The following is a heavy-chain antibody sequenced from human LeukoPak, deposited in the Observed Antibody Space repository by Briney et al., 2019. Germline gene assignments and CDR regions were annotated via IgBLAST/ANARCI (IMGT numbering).Heavy chain of an antibody. Sequence: GGSLRLSCAASGFTFSSCVMSGVRQAPGKGLEWVSAISGSGGSTYYADSVRGRFTISRDNSKNTLYLQMSSLRADDTAVYYCAKDRCLTTTCYVDYWGQGTLVTVSS. V-gene: IGHV3-23*01. D-gene: IGHD2-2*01. J-gene: IGHJ4*02. CDR3: AKDRCLTTTCYVDY. CDR2: ISGSGGST. CDR1: GFTFSSCV.